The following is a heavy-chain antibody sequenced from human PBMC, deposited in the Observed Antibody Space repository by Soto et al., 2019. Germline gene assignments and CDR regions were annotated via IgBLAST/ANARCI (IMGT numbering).Heavy chain of an antibody. V-gene: IGHV4-30-4*01. J-gene: IGHJ4*02. D-gene: IGHD3-16*02. CDR2: IYYSGST. CDR1: GGSISSGDYY. CDR3: ARVILSDYVWGSYRSRSFDY. Sequence: SETLSLTCTVSGGSISSGDYYWSWIRQPPGKGLEWIGYIYYSGSTYYNPSLKSRVTIPVDTSKNQFSLKLSSVTAADTAVYYCARVILSDYVWGSYRSRSFDYWGQGTLVTVSS.